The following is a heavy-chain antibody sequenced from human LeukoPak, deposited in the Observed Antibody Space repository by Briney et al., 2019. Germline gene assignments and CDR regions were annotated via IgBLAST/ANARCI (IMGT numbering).Heavy chain of an antibody. CDR2: FDPEDGET. CDR3: ATVPFFREAYCSGGSCHWFDP. J-gene: IGHJ5*02. CDR1: GYTLTELS. V-gene: IGHV1-24*01. Sequence: ASVKVSCKVSGYTLTELSMHWVRQAPGKGLEWMGGFDPEDGETIYAQKFQGRVTMTEDTSTDTAYMELSSLRSEDTAVYYCATVPFFREAYCSGGSCHWFDPWGQGTLVTVSS. D-gene: IGHD2-15*01.